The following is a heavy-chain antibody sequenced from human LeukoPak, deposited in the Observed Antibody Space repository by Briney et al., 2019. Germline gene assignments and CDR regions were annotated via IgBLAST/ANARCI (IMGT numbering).Heavy chain of an antibody. V-gene: IGHV3-74*01. CDR3: ARVSTYSAIDY. CDR1: GFTYSSNW. Sequence: GGSLRLSCAASGFTYSSNWMHWVRQGPGKGLVWVSRINSDGSSTSYADSVKGRFTISRDNAKNTLYLQMNSLRAEDTAVYYCARVSTYSAIDYWGQGTLVTVSS. D-gene: IGHD1-26*01. J-gene: IGHJ4*02. CDR2: INSDGSST.